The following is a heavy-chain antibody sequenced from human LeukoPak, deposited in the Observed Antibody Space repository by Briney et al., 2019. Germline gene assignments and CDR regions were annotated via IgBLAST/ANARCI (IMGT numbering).Heavy chain of an antibody. CDR3: ARASITMIVVVPDDY. CDR2: ISAYNGNT. CDR1: GYTFTSYG. J-gene: IGHJ4*02. Sequence: ASVKVSCKASGYTFTSYGISWVRQAPGQGLEWMGWISAYNGNTNYAQKLQGRVTMTTDTSTSTAYMELRSLRSDDTAVYYCARASITMIVVVPDDYWGQGTLVPVSS. D-gene: IGHD3-22*01. V-gene: IGHV1-18*01.